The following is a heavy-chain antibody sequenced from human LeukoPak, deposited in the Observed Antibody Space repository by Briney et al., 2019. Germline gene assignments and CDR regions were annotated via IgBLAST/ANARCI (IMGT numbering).Heavy chain of an antibody. D-gene: IGHD3-10*01. Sequence: ASVKVSCKASGYTFTGYYMHWVRQAPGQGLEWMGWISAYNGNTNYAQKLQGRVTMTTDTSTSTAYMELRSLRSDDTAVYYCARDYMVRGVTPDYWGQGTLVTVSS. CDR3: ARDYMVRGVTPDY. CDR2: ISAYNGNT. V-gene: IGHV1-18*04. CDR1: GYTFTGYY. J-gene: IGHJ4*02.